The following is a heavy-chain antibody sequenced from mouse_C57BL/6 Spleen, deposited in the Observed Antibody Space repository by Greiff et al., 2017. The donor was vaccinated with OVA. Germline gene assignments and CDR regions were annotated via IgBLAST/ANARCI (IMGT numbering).Heavy chain of an antibody. CDR1: GFTFSDYG. J-gene: IGHJ3*01. CDR3: ARAGGSSSAWCAY. D-gene: IGHD1-1*01. V-gene: IGHV5-17*01. Sequence: DVMLVESGGGLVKPGGSLKLSCAASGFTFSDYGMHWVRQAPEKGLEWVAYISSGSSTIYYADTVKGRFTISRDNAKNTLFLQMTSLRSEDTAMYYCARAGGSSSAWCAYWGQGTLVTVSA. CDR2: ISSGSSTI.